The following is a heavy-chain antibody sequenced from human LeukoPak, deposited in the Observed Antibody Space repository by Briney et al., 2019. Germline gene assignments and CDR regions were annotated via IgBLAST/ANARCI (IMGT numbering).Heavy chain of an antibody. Sequence: GESLKISCKGSGYIFSDYWIAWVRQMPGKGLEWMGIIYPADSNTRYSPSFQGQVTISADKSITTAYLQWSSLKASDTAMYYCATRSGSYSDDYYYYYMDVWGQGTTVTVSS. CDR3: ATRSGSYSDDYYYYYMDV. V-gene: IGHV5-51*01. D-gene: IGHD3-10*01. CDR2: IYPADSNT. J-gene: IGHJ6*02. CDR1: GYIFSDYW.